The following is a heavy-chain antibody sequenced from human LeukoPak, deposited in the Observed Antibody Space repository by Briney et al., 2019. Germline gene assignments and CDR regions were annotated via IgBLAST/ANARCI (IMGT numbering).Heavy chain of an antibody. J-gene: IGHJ3*02. CDR3: ARYSSGWRSFDI. V-gene: IGHV3-66*01. CDR1: GFTISSNY. D-gene: IGHD6-19*01. Sequence: GGSLRLSCVASGFTISSNYMSWVRQAPGKGLEWVSLIYSGGSTYYADSVKGRFTISRDNSKNTLYLQMNSLRAEDTAVYYCARYSSGWRSFDIWGQGTMVTVSS. CDR2: IYSGGST.